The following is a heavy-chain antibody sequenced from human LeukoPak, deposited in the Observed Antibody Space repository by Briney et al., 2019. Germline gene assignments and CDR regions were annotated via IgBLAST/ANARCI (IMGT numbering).Heavy chain of an antibody. CDR3: ARDGWYFDL. J-gene: IGHJ2*01. CDR1: GGSISSYY. Sequence: PSETLFLTCTVSGGSISSYYWSWIRQPPGKGLEWIGYIYYSGSTNYNPSLKSRVTISVDTSKNQFSLKLSSVTAADTAVYYCARDGWYFDLWGRGTLVTVSS. CDR2: IYYSGST. V-gene: IGHV4-59*01.